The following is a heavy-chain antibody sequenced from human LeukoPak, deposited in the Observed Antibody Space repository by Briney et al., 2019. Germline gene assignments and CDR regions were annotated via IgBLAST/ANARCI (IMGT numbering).Heavy chain of an antibody. CDR2: IYHSGST. CDR1: GYSISSGYY. Sequence: PSETLSLTCTVSGYSISSGYYWGWIRQPPGKGLEWIGSIYHSGSTYYNPSLKSRVTISVDTSKNQFSLKLSSVTAADTAVYYCARDYYDILTGYWPGDYWGQGTLVTVSS. D-gene: IGHD3-9*01. V-gene: IGHV4-38-2*02. J-gene: IGHJ4*02. CDR3: ARDYYDILTGYWPGDY.